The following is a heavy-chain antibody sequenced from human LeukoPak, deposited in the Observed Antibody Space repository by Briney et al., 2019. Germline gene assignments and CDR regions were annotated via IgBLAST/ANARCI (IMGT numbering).Heavy chain of an antibody. Sequence: GGSLRLSCAASGFTFSDYYMSWIRQAPGKGLEWVSHISSSGSTIYYADSVKGRFTISRDNAKNSLYLQMNSLRAEDTAVYYCARDPGHYYGSGSYYYFDYWGQGTLVTVSS. J-gene: IGHJ4*02. D-gene: IGHD3-10*01. CDR2: ISSSGSTI. V-gene: IGHV3-11*04. CDR1: GFTFSDYY. CDR3: ARDPGHYYGSGSYYYFDY.